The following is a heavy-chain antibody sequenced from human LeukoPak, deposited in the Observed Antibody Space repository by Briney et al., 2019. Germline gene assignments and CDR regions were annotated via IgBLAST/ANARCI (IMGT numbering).Heavy chain of an antibody. Sequence: GGSLRLSCAASGFTFSSYGMHWLRQAPGMGLEWVASIKPDGSQRDYVDSVKGRFTISRDNAQNSLYLQMNSLRVEDTAVYYCARDDASSSFTYWGQGALVTVSS. CDR3: ARDDASSSFTY. CDR2: IKPDGSQR. D-gene: IGHD3-16*01. J-gene: IGHJ4*02. V-gene: IGHV3-7*01. CDR1: GFTFSSYG.